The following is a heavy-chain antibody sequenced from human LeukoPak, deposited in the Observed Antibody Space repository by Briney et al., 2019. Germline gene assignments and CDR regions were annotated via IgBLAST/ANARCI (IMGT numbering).Heavy chain of an antibody. CDR3: ASDIEYYDSSPY. V-gene: IGHV3-48*01. CDR2: ISSSSSTI. J-gene: IGHJ4*02. CDR1: GFTFSSYS. D-gene: IGHD3-22*01. Sequence: GGSLRLSCAASGFTFSSYSMNWVRQAPGKGLEWVSYISSSSSTIYYADSVKGRFTISRDNAKKSLYMQMNSLRAEDTAVYYCASDIEYYDSSPYWGQGTLVTVSS.